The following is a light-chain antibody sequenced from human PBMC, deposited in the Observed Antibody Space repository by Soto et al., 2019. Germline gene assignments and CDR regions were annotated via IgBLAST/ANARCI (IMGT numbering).Light chain of an antibody. V-gene: IGKV3-15*01. CDR3: HQYYDWPLYT. CDR1: QSVSSN. CDR2: GAS. J-gene: IGKJ2*01. Sequence: EIVMTQSPATLSVSPGDRATLSCRASQSVSSNLAWYQQKPGQAPRLLMDGASTRVIGIPVRFSGSGSGTEFTLTISSLQPEDFAVYYCHQYYDWPLYTFGQGTKLEIK.